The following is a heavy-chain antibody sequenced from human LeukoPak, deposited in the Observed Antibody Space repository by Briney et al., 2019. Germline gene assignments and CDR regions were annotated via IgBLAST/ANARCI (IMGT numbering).Heavy chain of an antibody. D-gene: IGHD5-18*01. CDR3: ARDLHGRYSYGYRH. J-gene: IGHJ4*02. Sequence: GGSLRLSCAASGFTFSSYAMDWVRQAPGKGLEWGAVISYDGSNQDKADSVRGRFTISRDNSKNTLYLQMNSLRAEDTAVYYCARDLHGRYSYGYRHWGQGTLVTVSS. CDR1: GFTFSSYA. V-gene: IGHV3-30*04. CDR2: ISYDGSNQ.